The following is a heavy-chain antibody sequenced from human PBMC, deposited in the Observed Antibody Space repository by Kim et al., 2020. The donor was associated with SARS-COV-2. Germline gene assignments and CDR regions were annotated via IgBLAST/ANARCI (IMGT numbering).Heavy chain of an antibody. CDR3: AREGDEFLDY. Sequence: SETLSLTCTVSGGSISSGGYYWSWIRQHPGKGLEWIGYIYYSGSTYYNPSLKSRVTISVDTSKNQFSLKLSSVTAADTAVYYCAREGDEFLDYWGQGTLVTVTS. CDR1: GGSISSGGYY. V-gene: IGHV4-31*03. CDR2: IYYSGST. D-gene: IGHD3-16*01. J-gene: IGHJ4*02.